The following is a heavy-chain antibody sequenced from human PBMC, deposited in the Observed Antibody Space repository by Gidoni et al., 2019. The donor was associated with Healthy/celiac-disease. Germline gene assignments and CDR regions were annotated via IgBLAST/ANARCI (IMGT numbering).Heavy chain of an antibody. CDR2: IYYSGST. Sequence: QVQLQESGPGLVKPSQTLSLTCTVSGGSISSGGYYWSWIRQHPGKGLEWIGYIYYSGSTYYNPSLKSRVTISVDTSKNQFSLKLSSVTAADTAVYYCARDNLARWVVTGPGPRWFDPWGQGTLVTVSS. J-gene: IGHJ5*02. D-gene: IGHD2-21*02. CDR1: GGSISSGGYY. CDR3: ARDNLARWVVTGPGPRWFDP. V-gene: IGHV4-31*03.